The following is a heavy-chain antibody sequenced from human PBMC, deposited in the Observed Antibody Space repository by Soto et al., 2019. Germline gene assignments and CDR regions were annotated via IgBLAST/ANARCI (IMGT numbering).Heavy chain of an antibody. CDR1: GGTFSSYS. CDR2: IIPIFGTA. D-gene: IGHD3-10*01. J-gene: IGHJ4*02. V-gene: IGHV1-69*01. Sequence: QVQLVQSGAEVKKPGSSVKVSCKASGGTFSSYSINWVRQAPGQGLEWMGEIIPIFGTANYAQKFQGRVTITPGGSTSTSLLELSSPKSEGHALYFRAGDGGKHFGGIDYWGQGTLVTVSS. CDR3: AGDGGKHFGGIDY.